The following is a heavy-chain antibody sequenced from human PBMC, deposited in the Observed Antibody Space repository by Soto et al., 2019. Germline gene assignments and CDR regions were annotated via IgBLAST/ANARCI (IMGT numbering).Heavy chain of an antibody. J-gene: IGHJ3*02. Sequence: ASVNVSFKSSGYTFTGHYIHWVREAPGQGLEWMGWINPSSVGTSYAQKFQGRVTMTRDTSISTAYMELSRLRSDDTAVYYCAREPMVRAAHGFDIWGQGTMVTVSS. CDR2: INPSSVGT. V-gene: IGHV1-2*02. CDR1: GYTFTGHY. D-gene: IGHD3-10*01. CDR3: AREPMVRAAHGFDI.